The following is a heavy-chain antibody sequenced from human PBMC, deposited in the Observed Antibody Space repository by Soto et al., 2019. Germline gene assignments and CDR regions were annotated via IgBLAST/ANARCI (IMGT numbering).Heavy chain of an antibody. J-gene: IGHJ4*02. CDR1: GGSIGSGSSF. Sequence: QLQLQESGPGLVKPSETLSLTCTVSGGSIGSGSSFWGWIRQPPGKGLEWIGSISYSGTTYFNPSLKTRVPLSVDTSKTRFSLKLNSVSAADTAVYYCARHPWCYYAQFDYWGQGTLVADSS. V-gene: IGHV4-39*01. CDR3: ARHPWCYYAQFDY. CDR2: ISYSGTT. D-gene: IGHD1-26*01.